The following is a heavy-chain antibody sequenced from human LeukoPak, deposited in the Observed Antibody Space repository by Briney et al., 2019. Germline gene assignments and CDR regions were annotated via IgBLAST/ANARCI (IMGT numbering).Heavy chain of an antibody. CDR3: AKMVGSKDPIEY. CDR1: GFSFSSYA. CDR2: ISPNGDWT. J-gene: IGHJ4*02. V-gene: IGHV3-23*01. D-gene: IGHD2-15*01. Sequence: GGSLRLSCVASGFSFSSYAMNWVRQTPGQGLERVSIISPNGDWTNYADSVKGRFTISGDSSKNTLYLQMNSLRAEDTAMYYCAKMVGSKDPIEYWGQGTLVTVSS.